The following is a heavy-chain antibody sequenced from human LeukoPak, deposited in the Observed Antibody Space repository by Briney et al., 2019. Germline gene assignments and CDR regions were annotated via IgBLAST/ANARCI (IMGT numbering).Heavy chain of an antibody. D-gene: IGHD5-18*01. V-gene: IGHV1-69*13. CDR3: ARDLGGYSYGSGYNWFDP. CDR1: GGTFSSYA. J-gene: IGHJ5*02. Sequence: SVKVSCKASGGTFSSYAISWVRQAPGQGLEWMGGIIPIFGTANYVQKFQGRVTITADESTSTAYMELSSLRSEDTAVYYCARDLGGYSYGSGYNWFDPWGQGTPVTVSS. CDR2: IIPIFGTA.